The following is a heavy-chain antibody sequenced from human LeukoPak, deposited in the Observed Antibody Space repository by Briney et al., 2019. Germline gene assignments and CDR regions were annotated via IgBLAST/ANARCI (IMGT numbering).Heavy chain of an antibody. CDR3: ARQLTTVTLGWFDP. CDR2: IYHSGST. V-gene: IGHV4-38-2*01. Sequence: SETLSPTCAVSGYSISSGYYWGWIRQPPGKGLEWIGSIYHSGSTYYNPSLKSRVTISVDTSKNQFSLKLSSVTAADTAVYYCARQLTTVTLGWFDPWGQGTLVTVSS. D-gene: IGHD4-17*01. J-gene: IGHJ5*02. CDR1: GYSISSGYY.